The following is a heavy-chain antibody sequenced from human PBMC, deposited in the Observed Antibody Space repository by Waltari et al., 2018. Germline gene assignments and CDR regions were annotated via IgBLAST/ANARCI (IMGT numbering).Heavy chain of an antibody. V-gene: IGHV4-39*01. J-gene: IGHJ6*02. CDR1: GGSISSSSYY. CDR2: IYYSGST. D-gene: IGHD6-13*01. Sequence: QLQLQESGPGLVKPSETLSLTCTVSGGSISSSSYYWGWIRQPPGTGLEWIGSIYYSGSTYYHPSRKSRVPISVDTSKNQFSLTLSSVTAADTAVYYCARHAGTSAAGTNYYYYGMDVWRHGTTVTVSS. CDR3: ARHAGTSAAGTNYYYYGMDV.